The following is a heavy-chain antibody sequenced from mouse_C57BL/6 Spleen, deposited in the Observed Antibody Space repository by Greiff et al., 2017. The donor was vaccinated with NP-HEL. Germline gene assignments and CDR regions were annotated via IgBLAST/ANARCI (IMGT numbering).Heavy chain of an antibody. D-gene: IGHD2-4*01. CDR3: ARWDYDYDEGY. J-gene: IGHJ2*01. V-gene: IGHV1-76*01. CDR2: IYPGSGNP. Sequence: QVQLQQSGAELVRPGASVKLSCKASGYTFTDYYINWVKQRPGQGLEWIARIYPGSGNPYYNEKLKGKATMTAEKSSSTAYMQLSSLKSEDSAVYFCARWDYDYDEGYWGQGTTLTVSS. CDR1: GYTFTDYY.